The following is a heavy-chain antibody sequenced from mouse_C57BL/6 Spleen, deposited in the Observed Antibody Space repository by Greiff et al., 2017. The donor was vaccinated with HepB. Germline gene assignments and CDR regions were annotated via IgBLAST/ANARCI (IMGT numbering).Heavy chain of an antibody. CDR2: FYPGSGSI. Sequence: VQGVESGAELVKPGASVKLSCKASGYTFTEYTIHWVKQRSGQGLEWIGWFYPGSGSIKYNENFKDKATLTADKSSSTVYMELSRLTSEDSAVYFCARHEEGVYYDYDGYYFDYWGQGTTLTVSS. V-gene: IGHV1-62-2*01. J-gene: IGHJ2*01. CDR1: GYTFTEYT. CDR3: ARHEEGVYYDYDGYYFDY. D-gene: IGHD2-4*01.